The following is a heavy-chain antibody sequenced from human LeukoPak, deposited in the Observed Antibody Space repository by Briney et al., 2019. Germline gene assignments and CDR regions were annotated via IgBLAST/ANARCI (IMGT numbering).Heavy chain of an antibody. CDR1: GGSISSGSYY. CDR2: IYTSGST. CDR3: ASWVLSGYFDY. V-gene: IGHV4-61*02. D-gene: IGHD2-15*01. Sequence: SQTLSLTCTVSGGSISSGSYYWRWLRQPAGKGLEWIGRIYTSGSTNYNPSLKSRVTISVDTSKNQFSLKLSSVTAADTAVYYCASWVLSGYFDYWGQGTLVTVSS. J-gene: IGHJ4*02.